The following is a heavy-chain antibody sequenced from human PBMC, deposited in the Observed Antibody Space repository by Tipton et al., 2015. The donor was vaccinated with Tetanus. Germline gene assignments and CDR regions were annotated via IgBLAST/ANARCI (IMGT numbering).Heavy chain of an antibody. V-gene: IGHV4-4*07. Sequence: TLSLTCTVSRGPISSYYWSWIRQPAGKGLEWSGHISNGNADYAPSLKSRVSLSVDTSKNQFSLELRFVTAADTAVYYCARGITDGYNRRFDYGGQGTLVAVSP. J-gene: IGHJ4*02. D-gene: IGHD5-24*01. CDR2: ISNGNA. CDR1: RGPISSYY. CDR3: ARGITDGYNRRFDY.